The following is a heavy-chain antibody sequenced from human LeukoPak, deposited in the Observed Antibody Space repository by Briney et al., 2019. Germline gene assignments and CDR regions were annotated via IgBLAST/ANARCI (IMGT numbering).Heavy chain of an antibody. Sequence: GGSPRLSCAASGSTFSSYAMSWVRQAPGKGLEWVSAISGSGGSTYYADSVKGRFTISRDNSKNTLYLQMNSLRAEDTAVYYCAKGLGWLVRHYFDYWGQGTLVTVSS. V-gene: IGHV3-23*01. J-gene: IGHJ4*02. CDR2: ISGSGGST. D-gene: IGHD6-19*01. CDR3: AKGLGWLVRHYFDY. CDR1: GSTFSSYA.